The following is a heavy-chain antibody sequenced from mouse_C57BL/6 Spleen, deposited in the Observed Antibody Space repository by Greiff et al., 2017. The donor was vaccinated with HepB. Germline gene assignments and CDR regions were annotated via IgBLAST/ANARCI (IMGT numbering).Heavy chain of an antibody. Sequence: VQLQQSGAELVKPGASVKISCKASGYAFSSYWMNWVKQRPGKGLEWIGQIYPGDGDTNYNGKFKGKATLTADKSSSTAYMQLSSLTSEDSAVYYCAIDSLYYYGSSLEVWGTGTTVTVSS. CDR3: AIDSLYYYGSSLEV. V-gene: IGHV1-80*01. CDR2: IYPGDGDT. D-gene: IGHD1-1*01. CDR1: GYAFSSYW. J-gene: IGHJ1*03.